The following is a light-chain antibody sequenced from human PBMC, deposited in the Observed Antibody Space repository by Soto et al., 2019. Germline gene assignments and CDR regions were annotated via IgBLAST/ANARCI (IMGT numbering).Light chain of an antibody. V-gene: IGKV3-15*01. CDR1: QNIYSN. Sequence: EIVLTQSPGTLSLSPGERATLSCRASQNIYSNVAWYQQRPGQAPRLLIYRASTRAPGIPARFSGSGSGTEFTLTISSLQSEDFTVYSCLQYHNLWAFGQGTKVEIK. J-gene: IGKJ1*01. CDR2: RAS. CDR3: LQYHNLWA.